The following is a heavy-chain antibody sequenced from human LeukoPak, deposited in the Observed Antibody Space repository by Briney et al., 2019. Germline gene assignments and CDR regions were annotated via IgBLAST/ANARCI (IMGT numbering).Heavy chain of an antibody. CDR3: ARDGMYYYGLGRRGRFDP. D-gene: IGHD3-10*01. J-gene: IGHJ5*02. V-gene: IGHV4-4*02. CDR2: IYHSGST. Sequence: SGTLSLTCAVSGGSISSSNWWSWVRQPPGKGLEWIGEIYHSGSTNYNPSLKSRVTISVDKSKNQFSLKLSSVTTADTAVYYCARDGMYYYGLGRRGRFDPWGQGTLVTVSS. CDR1: GGSISSSNW.